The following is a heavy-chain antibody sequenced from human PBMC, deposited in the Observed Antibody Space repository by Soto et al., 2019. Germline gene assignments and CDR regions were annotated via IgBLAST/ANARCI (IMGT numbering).Heavy chain of an antibody. Sequence: ASVKVSCKASGYTFTSYGISWVRQAPGQGLEWMGWISAYNGNTNYAQKLQGRVNMTTDTSTSTAYMDLRSLRSDDTAVYYCARGRTAMSTEGDAFDIWGQGTMVTVSS. V-gene: IGHV1-18*01. J-gene: IGHJ3*02. CDR1: GYTFTSYG. D-gene: IGHD5-18*01. CDR3: ARGRTAMSTEGDAFDI. CDR2: ISAYNGNT.